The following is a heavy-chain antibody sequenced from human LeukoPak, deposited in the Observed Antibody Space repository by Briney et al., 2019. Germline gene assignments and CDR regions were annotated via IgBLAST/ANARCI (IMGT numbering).Heavy chain of an antibody. V-gene: IGHV4-61*02. Sequence: PSQTLSLTCTVSGGSISSGSYYWSWIRQPAGKGLEWIGRIYTSGSTNYNPSLKSRVTISVDTSKNQFSLKLSSVTAADTAVYYCARDLAPNWARRVAFDIWGQGTMVTVSS. D-gene: IGHD7-27*01. J-gene: IGHJ3*02. CDR2: IYTSGST. CDR3: ARDLAPNWARRVAFDI. CDR1: GGSISSGSYY.